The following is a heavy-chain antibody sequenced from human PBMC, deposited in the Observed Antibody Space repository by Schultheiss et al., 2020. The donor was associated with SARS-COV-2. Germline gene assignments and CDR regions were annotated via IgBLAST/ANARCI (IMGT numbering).Heavy chain of an antibody. V-gene: IGHV3-48*02. CDR2: ISSSSSTI. J-gene: IGHJ6*03. CDR1: GFTVSSNY. D-gene: IGHD2-15*01. Sequence: GGSLRLSCAASGFTVSSNYMSWVRQAPGKGLEWVSYISSSSSTIYYADSVKGRFTISRDNAKNSLYLQMNSLRDEDTAVYYCAREARGYCSGGTINYYYYYMDVWGKGTTVTVSS. CDR3: AREARGYCSGGTINYYYYYMDV.